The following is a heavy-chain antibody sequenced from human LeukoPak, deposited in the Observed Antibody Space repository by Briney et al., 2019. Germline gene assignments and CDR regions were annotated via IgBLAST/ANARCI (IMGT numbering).Heavy chain of an antibody. J-gene: IGHJ4*02. D-gene: IGHD1-20*01. CDR1: GGTFSSYA. CDR3: ARDLGITGTYDNYCFDY. V-gene: IGHV1-69*05. Sequence: SVKVSCKASGGTFSSYAISWVRQAPGQGLQWMGRFIPIFGTANYAQKFQGRASITTDESRSTAYMQLSSLRSEDTAVYYCARDLGITGTYDNYCFDYWGQGTLVTVSS. CDR2: FIPIFGTA.